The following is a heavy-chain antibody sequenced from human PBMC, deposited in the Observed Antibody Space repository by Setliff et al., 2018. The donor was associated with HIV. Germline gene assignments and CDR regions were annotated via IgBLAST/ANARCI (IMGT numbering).Heavy chain of an antibody. CDR3: ARDSRLSYRKIHDAFDI. Sequence: PSETLSLTCTVPGGSISSYYWSWIRQPAGKGLEWIGRIYTSGSTNYNPSRKSRVTMSVDTSKNKFSLKLSSVTAADTAVYYCARDSRLSYRKIHDAFDIGGQGTMVTVSS. CDR2: IYTSGST. J-gene: IGHJ3*02. D-gene: IGHD3-16*02. V-gene: IGHV4-4*07. CDR1: GGSISSYY.